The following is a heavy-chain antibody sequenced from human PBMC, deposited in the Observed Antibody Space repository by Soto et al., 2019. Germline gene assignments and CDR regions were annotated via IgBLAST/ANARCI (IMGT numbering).Heavy chain of an antibody. CDR2: IYYNGNT. Sequence: QVQLQESGPGLVKPSETLSLTCTVSGGSISNHYWSWIRQPPGKGLEWIGYIYYNGNTNYNPPLESRVTISVDTSKNQISLKLSSVTAADTAVYYCTRANWYSEYWGQGTLVTVSS. V-gene: IGHV4-59*11. CDR3: TRANWYSEY. D-gene: IGHD7-27*01. CDR1: GGSISNHY. J-gene: IGHJ4*02.